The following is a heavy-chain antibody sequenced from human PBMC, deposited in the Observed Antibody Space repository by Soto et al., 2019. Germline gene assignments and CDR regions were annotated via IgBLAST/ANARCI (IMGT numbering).Heavy chain of an antibody. J-gene: IGHJ6*02. Sequence: SETLSLTCTFYGGSISSSSYYWGWIRQPPGKGLEWIGSIYYSGYTYYNPSLKSRVTISVDTSKNQFSLKLSSVTAADTAVYYCARHNGPLYVGYYYDMDVWGQGTTVT. D-gene: IGHD3-16*01. CDR3: ARHNGPLYVGYYYDMDV. CDR2: IYYSGYT. CDR1: GGSISSSSYY. V-gene: IGHV4-39*01.